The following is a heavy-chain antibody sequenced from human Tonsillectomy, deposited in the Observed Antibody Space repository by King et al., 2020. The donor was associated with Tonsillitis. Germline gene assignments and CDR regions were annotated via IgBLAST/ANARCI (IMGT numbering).Heavy chain of an antibody. CDR2: IRYDGITK. J-gene: IGHJ4*02. D-gene: IGHD5-24*01. Sequence: VQLVESGGGVVQPGGSLRLSCAASGFTFRSYGMHWVRQAPGKGLEWVAFIRYDGITKYYADSVKGRFTISRDNSKNTLYLQMNSLRAEDTAVYYCANIQRERWLQLADYWGQGTLVSVSS. CDR3: ANIQRERWLQLADY. CDR1: GFTFRSYG. V-gene: IGHV3-30*02.